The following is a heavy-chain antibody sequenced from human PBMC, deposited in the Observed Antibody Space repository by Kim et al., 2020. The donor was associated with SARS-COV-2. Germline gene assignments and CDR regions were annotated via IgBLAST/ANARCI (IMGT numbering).Heavy chain of an antibody. Sequence: SETLSLTCAVYGGSFSGYYWSWIRQPPGKGLEWIGEINHSGSTNYNPSLKSRVTISVDTSKNQFSLKLSSVTAADTAVYYCARAGGFGGRWYGGRRFDP. CDR2: INHSGST. V-gene: IGHV4-34*01. CDR3: ARAGGFGGRWYGGRRFDP. CDR1: GGSFSGYY. J-gene: IGHJ5*02. D-gene: IGHD3-10*01.